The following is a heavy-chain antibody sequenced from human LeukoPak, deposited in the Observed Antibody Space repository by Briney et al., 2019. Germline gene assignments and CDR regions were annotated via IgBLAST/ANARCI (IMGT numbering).Heavy chain of an antibody. Sequence: ASVKVSCKASGGTFSSYAINWVRQAPGQGLEWMGWISVYNGNTNYAQKLQGRVTMTTDTSTNTAYMELRSLRSDDTAVYYCARLDGYNLLVDYWGQGTLVTVSS. J-gene: IGHJ4*02. D-gene: IGHD5-24*01. V-gene: IGHV1-18*01. CDR2: ISVYNGNT. CDR3: ARLDGYNLLVDY. CDR1: GGTFSSYA.